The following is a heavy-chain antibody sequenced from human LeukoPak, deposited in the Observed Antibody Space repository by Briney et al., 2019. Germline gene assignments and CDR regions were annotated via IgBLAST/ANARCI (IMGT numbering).Heavy chain of an antibody. CDR2: ISYDGSNK. CDR1: GFTFSSYA. CDR3: ARGRVGAVFDY. Sequence: GGSLRLSCAASGFTFSSYAMHWVRQAPGKGLEWVAVISYDGSNKYYAESVKGRFTISRDNSKNTLYLQMNSLRAEDTAVYYCARGRVGAVFDYWGQGTLVTVSS. V-gene: IGHV3-30-3*01. D-gene: IGHD1-26*01. J-gene: IGHJ4*02.